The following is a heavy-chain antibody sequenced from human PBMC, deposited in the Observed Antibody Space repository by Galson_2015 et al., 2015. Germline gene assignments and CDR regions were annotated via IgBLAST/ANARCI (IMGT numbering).Heavy chain of an antibody. CDR2: ISSSSSPI. CDR1: GFSFSNSN. V-gene: IGHV3-48*01. Sequence: SLRLSCAASGFSFSNSNMNWVRQAPGKGLEWVSYISSSSSPIYYADSVKGRFTISRDNAKNSLYLQMNSLRAEDTAVYYCAKVKSGYSSSWYDYWGQGTLVIVSP. CDR3: AKVKSGYSSSWYDY. J-gene: IGHJ4*02. D-gene: IGHD6-13*01.